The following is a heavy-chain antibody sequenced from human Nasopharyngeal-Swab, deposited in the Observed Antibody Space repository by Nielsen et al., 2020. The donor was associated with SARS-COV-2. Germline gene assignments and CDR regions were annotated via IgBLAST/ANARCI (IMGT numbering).Heavy chain of an antibody. CDR3: ARGYAAMGFFDY. D-gene: IGHD2-2*01. CDR2: INSDGSST. V-gene: IGHV3-74*01. Sequence: GGSLSLSCAASGFTFGTYWMHWVRQAPGKGLEWVSRINSDGSSTGDADSVKGRFTVSRDNAKNTLYLQMNSLRAEDTAVYYGARGYAAMGFFDYWGQGTLVTVSS. J-gene: IGHJ4*02. CDR1: GFTFGTYW.